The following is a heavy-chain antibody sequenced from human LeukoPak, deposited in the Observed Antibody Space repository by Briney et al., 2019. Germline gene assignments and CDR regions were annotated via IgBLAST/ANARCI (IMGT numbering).Heavy chain of an antibody. CDR3: TRGGYRSWDAFDI. CDR1: GFTFSSYG. Sequence: PGGSLRLSCAASGFTFSSYGMHWVRQAPGKGLEWVAFIRYDGSNKYYADSVKGRFTISRDNSKNTLYLQMNSLRAEDTAVYYCTRGGYRSWDAFDIWGQGTMVTVSS. V-gene: IGHV3-30*02. D-gene: IGHD6-13*01. CDR2: IRYDGSNK. J-gene: IGHJ3*02.